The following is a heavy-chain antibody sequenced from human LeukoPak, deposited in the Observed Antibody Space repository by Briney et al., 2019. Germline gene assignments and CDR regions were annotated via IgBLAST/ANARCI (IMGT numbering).Heavy chain of an antibody. Sequence: GGSLPLSCAASGFTFSSYAMTWVRQAPGKGLEWVSSLSGGGDNTYYADSVKGRFTISRDNSKNTVSLQVNSLRAEDTAIYYCAKSVPYWYFDLWGRGTLVTASS. CDR2: LSGGGDNT. CDR3: AKSVPYWYFDL. CDR1: GFTFSSYA. V-gene: IGHV3-23*01. J-gene: IGHJ2*01.